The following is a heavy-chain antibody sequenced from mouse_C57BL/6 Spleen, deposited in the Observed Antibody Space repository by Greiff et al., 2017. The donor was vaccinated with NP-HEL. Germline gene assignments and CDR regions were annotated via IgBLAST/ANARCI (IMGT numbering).Heavy chain of an antibody. Sequence: VQLQQSGAELARPGASVKMSCKASGYTFTSYTMHWVKQRPGQGLEWIGYINPSSGYTKYNQKFKAKATLTADKSSSTAYMQLSSLTYEDSAVYYCAREGTAQVFAYWGQGTLVTVSA. J-gene: IGHJ3*01. CDR2: INPSSGYT. CDR1: GYTFTSYT. V-gene: IGHV1-4*01. D-gene: IGHD3-2*02. CDR3: AREGTAQVFAY.